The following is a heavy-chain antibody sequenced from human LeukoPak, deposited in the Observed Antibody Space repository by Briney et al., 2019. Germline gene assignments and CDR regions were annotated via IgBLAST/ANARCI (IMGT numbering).Heavy chain of an antibody. CDR2: IRYDGSNK. J-gene: IGHJ4*02. D-gene: IGHD5-18*01. CDR1: GFTFSSYG. Sequence: GGSLRLSCAASGFTFSSYGMHWVRQAPGKGLEWVAFIRYDGSNKYYADSVKGRFTISRDNSKNTLYLQMNSLRAEATAVYYCAKAEGYSYGDFDYWGQGTLVTVSS. CDR3: AKAEGYSYGDFDY. V-gene: IGHV3-30*02.